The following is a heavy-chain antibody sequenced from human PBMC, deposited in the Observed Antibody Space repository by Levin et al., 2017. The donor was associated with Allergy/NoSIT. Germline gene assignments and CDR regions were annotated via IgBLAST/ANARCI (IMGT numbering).Heavy chain of an antibody. CDR3: ARGAGWLPDY. Sequence: LSLTCAASGFPFSSPWMNWVRPTPGKGLEWVANIKQDGSEKYYVGSVKGRFTISRDNAKDSLYLQMNGLRAEDTAVYYCARGAGWLPDYWGQGTLVTVSA. V-gene: IGHV3-7*03. J-gene: IGHJ4*02. CDR2: IKQDGSEK. CDR1: GFPFSSPW. D-gene: IGHD6-19*01.